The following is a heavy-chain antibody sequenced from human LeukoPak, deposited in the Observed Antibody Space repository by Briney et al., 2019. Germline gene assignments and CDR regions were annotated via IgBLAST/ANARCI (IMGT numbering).Heavy chain of an antibody. J-gene: IGHJ5*02. V-gene: IGHV4-61*02. Sequence: PSETLSLXCTVSGGSISSGSYYWNWIRQPAGKGLEWIGRIYTSGSTNYNPSLKSRVTISGDTSKNQFSLKLSSVTAADTAVYYCARGWNYLWFDPWGQGTLVTVSS. CDR2: IYTSGST. CDR1: GGSISSGSYY. D-gene: IGHD1-7*01. CDR3: ARGWNYLWFDP.